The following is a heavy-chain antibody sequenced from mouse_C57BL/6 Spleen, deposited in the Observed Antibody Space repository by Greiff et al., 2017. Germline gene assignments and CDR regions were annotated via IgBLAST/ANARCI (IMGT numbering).Heavy chain of an antibody. CDR1: GYTFTSYW. J-gene: IGHJ2*01. Sequence: QVQLQQPGAELVKPGASVKLSCKASGYTFTSYWMHWVKQRPGQGLEWIGMIHPNSGSTNYNEKFKSKATLTVDKSSSTAYMQLSSLTSEDSAVYYCARGAAYMSNYADYWGQGTTLTVSS. D-gene: IGHD1-3*01. CDR3: ARGAAYMSNYADY. CDR2: IHPNSGST. V-gene: IGHV1-64*01.